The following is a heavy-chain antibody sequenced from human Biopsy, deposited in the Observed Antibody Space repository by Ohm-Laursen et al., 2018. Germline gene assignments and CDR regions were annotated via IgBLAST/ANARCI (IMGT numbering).Heavy chain of an antibody. Sequence: GTLSLTCTVSGGSISNNNYYWGWIRQPPGKGLEWIGSIFYRGSTHYKPSLKSRVNISVDTSKNQLSLKLNSVTAADTAVYYCARYYDTSGYYYVSWGQGTLVTVSS. CDR3: ARYYDTSGYYYVS. V-gene: IGHV4-39*01. J-gene: IGHJ5*02. D-gene: IGHD3-22*01. CDR2: IFYRGST. CDR1: GGSISNNNYY.